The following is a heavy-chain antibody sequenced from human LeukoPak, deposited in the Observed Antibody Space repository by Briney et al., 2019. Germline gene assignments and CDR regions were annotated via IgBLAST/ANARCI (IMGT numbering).Heavy chain of an antibody. CDR3: ARVGNDNSGHYHFDY. CDR2: VDTAGDT. J-gene: IGHJ4*02. CDR1: GFTFSSHD. D-gene: IGHD3-22*01. V-gene: IGHV3-13*01. Sequence: GALRLSCAASGFTFSSHDMHWVRQATGKGLEWVSAVDTAGDTYYPDSVKGRFTISRENAKNSLYLQMNSLRAGDTAVYYCARVGNDNSGHYHFDYWGQGTLVTVSS.